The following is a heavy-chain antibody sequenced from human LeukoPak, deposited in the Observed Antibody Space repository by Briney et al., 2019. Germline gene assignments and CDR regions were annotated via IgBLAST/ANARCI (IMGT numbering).Heavy chain of an antibody. CDR2: INPSGGST. CDR1: GYTFTSYY. D-gene: IGHD6-6*01. CDR3: ALYSSSSGLDYYYYYMDV. J-gene: IGHJ6*03. V-gene: IGHV1-46*01. Sequence: RASVKVSCKASGYTFTSYYMHWVRQAPGQGFEWMGIINPSGGSTSYAQKFQGRVTMTRDMSTSTVYMELSSLRSEDTAVYYCALYSSSSGLDYYYYYMDVWGKGTTVTVSS.